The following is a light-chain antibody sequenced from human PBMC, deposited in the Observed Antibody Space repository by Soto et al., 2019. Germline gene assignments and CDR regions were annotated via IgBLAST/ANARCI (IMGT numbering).Light chain of an antibody. CDR2: RTS. Sequence: EIALTQTPGTRSVSAGARAALSGLASQSISSNLAWYQQKPGQAPRLLMFRTSSRATGFPARFSGSASGTVFTLTITRLEPEDFAVYYCQQYGTLPLTFGGGTKVDI. CDR1: QSISSN. J-gene: IGKJ4*01. V-gene: IGKV3-20*01. CDR3: QQYGTLPLT.